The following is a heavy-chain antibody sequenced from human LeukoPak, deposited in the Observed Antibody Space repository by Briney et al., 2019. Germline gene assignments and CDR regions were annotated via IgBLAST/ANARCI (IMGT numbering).Heavy chain of an antibody. CDR1: GFTFSDYY. Sequence: AGGSLRLSCAASGFTFSDYYMSWIRQAPGKGLEWVSYISSSGSTIYYADSVKGRFTISRDNAKNSLYLQMNSLRAEDTAVYYCARGPLHVVVPAATWFDPWGQGILVTVSS. J-gene: IGHJ5*02. CDR3: ARGPLHVVVPAATWFDP. V-gene: IGHV3-11*04. D-gene: IGHD2-2*01. CDR2: ISSSGSTI.